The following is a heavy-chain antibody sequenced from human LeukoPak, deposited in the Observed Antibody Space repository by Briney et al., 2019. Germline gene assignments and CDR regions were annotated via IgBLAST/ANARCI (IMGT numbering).Heavy chain of an antibody. CDR3: ANDHAYCSGGSCYLLYG. V-gene: IGHV3-9*01. CDR1: GFPFKNYV. J-gene: IGHJ4*02. CDR2: INWNSGKI. Sequence: GGSLRLCFGASGFPFKNYVITSGRQIPGKGLEWVAAINWNSGKIDYADSVDGRFSISRDNAKNSLYLQMKDLRTEDTAVYYWANDHAYCSGGSCYLLYGWGKGTLVIVSS. D-gene: IGHD2-15*01.